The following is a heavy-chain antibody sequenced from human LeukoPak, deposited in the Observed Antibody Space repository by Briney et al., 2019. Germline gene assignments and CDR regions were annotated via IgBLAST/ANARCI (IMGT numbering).Heavy chain of an antibody. D-gene: IGHD3-9*01. J-gene: IGHJ4*02. CDR1: GGSISSYY. V-gene: IGHV4-59*01. Sequence: PSETLSLTCTVSGGSISSYYWSWIRQPPGKGLEWIGYIYYSGSTNYNPSLKSRVTISVDMSKNQFSLKLSSVTAADTAVYYCARALLNYDILTGYYMWEGYFDYWGQGTLVTVSS. CDR3: ARALLNYDILTGYYMWEGYFDY. CDR2: IYYSGST.